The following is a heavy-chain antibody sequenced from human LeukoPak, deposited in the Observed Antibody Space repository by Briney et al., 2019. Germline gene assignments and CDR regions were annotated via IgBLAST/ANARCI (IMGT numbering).Heavy chain of an antibody. V-gene: IGHV1-18*01. CDR3: ARGGSSGWRTPNDDY. Sequence: ASVKVSCKASGYTFTSYDINWVRQATGQGLEWMGWLSPYNDNTNYAQKLQGRVTMTTDASTSTAYMELRSLRSDDTAVYYCARGGSSGWRTPNDDYWGQGTLVTVSS. CDR2: LSPYNDNT. D-gene: IGHD6-19*01. CDR1: GYTFTSYD. J-gene: IGHJ4*02.